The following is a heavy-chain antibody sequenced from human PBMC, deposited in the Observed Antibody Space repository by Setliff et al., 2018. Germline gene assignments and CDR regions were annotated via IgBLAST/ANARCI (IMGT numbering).Heavy chain of an antibody. Sequence: GGSLRLSCAASGFTFSNCWVSWVRQAPGKGLEWLASINPHGSEKYYADSVKGRFTISRDNSKNSLYLQMNSLRAEDTAVYYCARVKPFAMDVWGQGTTVTVSS. CDR1: GFTFSNCW. V-gene: IGHV3-7*03. CDR3: ARVKPFAMDV. J-gene: IGHJ6*02. CDR2: INPHGSEK.